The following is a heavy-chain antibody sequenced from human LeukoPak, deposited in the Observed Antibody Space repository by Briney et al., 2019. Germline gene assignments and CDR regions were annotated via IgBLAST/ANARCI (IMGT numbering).Heavy chain of an antibody. J-gene: IGHJ6*02. CDR1: GFTFSSYW. D-gene: IGHD3-22*01. V-gene: IGHV3-7*01. CDR2: IKQDGSEK. CDR3: ARDNELGRDSYYYYYYGMDV. Sequence: GGSLRLSCAASGFTFSSYWMSWVRQAPGKGLEWVANIKQDGSEKYYVDSVKGRFTISRDNAKNSLYLQMNSLRAEDTAVYYCARDNELGRDSYYYYYYGMDVWGQGTTVTVSS.